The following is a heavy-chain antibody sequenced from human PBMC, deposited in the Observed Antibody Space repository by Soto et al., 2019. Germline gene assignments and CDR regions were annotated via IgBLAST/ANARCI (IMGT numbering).Heavy chain of an antibody. CDR2: MNSNSGNT. D-gene: IGHD6-13*01. J-gene: IGHJ5*02. CDR1: GYTFTSYD. Sequence: QVQLVQSGAEVKKPGASVKVSCKASGYTFTSYDINWVRQATGQGLEWMGWMNSNSGNTGYAQKFQGRVTMPRDTSISTAYMELSRLTSEDTAVYYCARGTMGWQQTNWFDPWGQGTLVTVSS. CDR3: ARGTMGWQQTNWFDP. V-gene: IGHV1-8*01.